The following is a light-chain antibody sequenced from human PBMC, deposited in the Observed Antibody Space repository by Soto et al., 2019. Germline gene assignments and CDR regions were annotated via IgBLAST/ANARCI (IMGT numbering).Light chain of an antibody. J-gene: IGKJ3*01. Sequence: EIVLTQSPGTLSLSPGERATLSCRASQSVGSSHLALYRQKPGQTPRLLIFDASTRATGVTAKISGSGSGTDFTLPTSSLEPEDFAAYYCQQYGSAPFTFGPGTKVDIK. V-gene: IGKV3-20*01. CDR3: QQYGSAPFT. CDR2: DAS. CDR1: QSVGSSH.